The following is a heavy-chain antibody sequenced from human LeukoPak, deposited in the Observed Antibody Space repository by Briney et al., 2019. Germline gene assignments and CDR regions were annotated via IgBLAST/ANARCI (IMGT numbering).Heavy chain of an antibody. V-gene: IGHV3-21*01. D-gene: IGHD6-6*01. CDR2: ISSSSSYI. J-gene: IGHJ3*02. Sequence: GGSLRLSCAASGFTFSSYSMTWVRQAPGKGLEWVSSISSSSSYIYYADSVKGRFTISRDNAKNSLYLQMNSLRAEDTAVYYCARGRAARPGPTAFDIWGQGTMVTVSS. CDR1: GFTFSSYS. CDR3: ARGRAARPGPTAFDI.